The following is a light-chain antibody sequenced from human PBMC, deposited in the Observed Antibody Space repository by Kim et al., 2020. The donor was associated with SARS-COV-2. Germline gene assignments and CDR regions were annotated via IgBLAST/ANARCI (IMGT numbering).Light chain of an antibody. CDR2: QNS. V-gene: IGLV3-1*01. CDR3: QAWDSFTAV. Sequence: SYELTQPPSVSVSPGQTASITCSGDKLGDKFASWYQQKPGQSPVLVMYQNSKRYSGIPGRFSGSNSGNTATLTISGTQAMDEADYFCQAWDSFTAVFGGGTQLTVL. CDR1: KLGDKF. J-gene: IGLJ3*02.